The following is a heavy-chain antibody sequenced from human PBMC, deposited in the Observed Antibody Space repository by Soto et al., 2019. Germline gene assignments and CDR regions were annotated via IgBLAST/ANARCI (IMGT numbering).Heavy chain of an antibody. V-gene: IGHV4-4*02. D-gene: IGHD6-6*01. CDR3: AGASRLSPFHF. CDR1: SGSIGSGIW. J-gene: IGHJ4*02. CDR2: LYHTGNT. Sequence: VQLQESGPGLVEPSGTLSLTCTASSGSIGSGIWWSWVRQALGKGLEWIGELYHTGNTNYNPSLTSRLTMSVDESKNQFSLSLSSVTAADTAVYYCAGASRLSPFHFWGRGTLVTVSS.